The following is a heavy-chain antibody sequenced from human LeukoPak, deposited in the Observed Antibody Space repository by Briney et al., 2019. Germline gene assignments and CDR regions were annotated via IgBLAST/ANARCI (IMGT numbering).Heavy chain of an antibody. J-gene: IGHJ4*02. V-gene: IGHV1-18*01. CDR2: ISAYNGNT. CDR1: GYTFTSYG. Sequence: EASVKVSCKASGYTFTSYGISWVRQAPGQGLEWMGWISAYNGNTNYAQKLQGRVTMTTDTSTSTAYMELRSLRSDDTAVYYCARDNCSGGSCFYPPYPDYWGQGTLVTVSS. D-gene: IGHD2-15*01. CDR3: ARDNCSGGSCFYPPYPDY.